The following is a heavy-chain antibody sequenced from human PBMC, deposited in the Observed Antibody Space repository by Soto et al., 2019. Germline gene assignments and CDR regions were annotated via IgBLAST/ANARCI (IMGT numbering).Heavy chain of an antibody. CDR2: IMPIFGGP. CDR1: GGIFSDFS. D-gene: IGHD6-19*01. J-gene: IGHJ6*02. CDR3: ASSLRMAGIGNYYYGMDV. Sequence: SVKVSCKASGGIFSDFSLSWVRQAPGQGLEWMGGIMPIFGGPDYAQRFRGRVTITADEVTRTAFMELRGLTSEDTATYYCASSLRMAGIGNYYYGMDVWGQGTTVTVSS. V-gene: IGHV1-69*13.